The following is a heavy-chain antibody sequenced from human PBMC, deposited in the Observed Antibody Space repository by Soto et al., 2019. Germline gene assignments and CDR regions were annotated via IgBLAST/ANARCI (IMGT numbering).Heavy chain of an antibody. CDR1: GGSISGHF. CDR2: IYYTGST. Sequence: QVQLQESGPGLVKPSETLSLTCTVSGGSISGHFWSWIRQPPGKGLEWIGYIYYTGSTNYNSSLKSRLTISVDTSKNQFSLNLSSVTAADTAVYYCARFSLGALDVWGQGTLVTVSS. V-gene: IGHV4-59*11. D-gene: IGHD3-16*02. CDR3: ARFSLGALDV. J-gene: IGHJ4*02.